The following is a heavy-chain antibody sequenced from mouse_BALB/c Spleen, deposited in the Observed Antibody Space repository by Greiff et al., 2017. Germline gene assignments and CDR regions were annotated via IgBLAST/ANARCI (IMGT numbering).Heavy chain of an antibody. Sequence: QVQLKQSGPGLVAPSQSLSITCTVSGFSLTSYGVHWVRQPPGKGLEWLGVIWAGGSTNYNSALMSRLSISKDNSKSQVFLKMNSLQTDDTAMYYCARITTLRDWYFDVWGAGTTVTVSS. J-gene: IGHJ1*01. CDR1: GFSLTSYG. CDR2: IWAGGST. CDR3: ARITTLRDWYFDV. V-gene: IGHV2-9*02. D-gene: IGHD1-1*01.